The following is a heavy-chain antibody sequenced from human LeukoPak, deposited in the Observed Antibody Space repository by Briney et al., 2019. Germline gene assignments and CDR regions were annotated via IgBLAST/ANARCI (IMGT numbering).Heavy chain of an antibody. V-gene: IGHV4-59*08. Sequence: SETLSLTCTVSGGSISSYYWSWIRQPPGKGLGWIGFIYYSGSTNYNPSLKSRVTISVDTSKNQFSLKLSSVTAADTAVYYCARHLLGATNWFDPWGQGTLVTVSS. J-gene: IGHJ5*02. D-gene: IGHD1-26*01. CDR1: GGSISSYY. CDR2: IYYSGST. CDR3: ARHLLGATNWFDP.